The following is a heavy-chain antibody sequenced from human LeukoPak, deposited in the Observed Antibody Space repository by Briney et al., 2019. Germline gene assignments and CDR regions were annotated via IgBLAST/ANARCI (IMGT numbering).Heavy chain of an antibody. Sequence: GGSLRLSCAASGFTFSNYAMNWVRQAPGKGLEWVSGTSGSAGSTYNADSVKGRFTISRDNSKNTLYLQMNSLRAEDTAIYYCAKGPIFFYYYGMDVWGQGTTVTVSS. D-gene: IGHD3-9*01. J-gene: IGHJ6*02. CDR2: TSGSAGST. CDR3: AKGPIFFYYYGMDV. CDR1: GFTFSNYA. V-gene: IGHV3-23*01.